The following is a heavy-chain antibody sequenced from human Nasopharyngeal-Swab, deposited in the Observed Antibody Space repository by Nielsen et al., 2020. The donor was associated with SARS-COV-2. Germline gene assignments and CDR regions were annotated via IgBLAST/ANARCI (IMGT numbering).Heavy chain of an antibody. J-gene: IGHJ6*03. CDR2: INPSGGST. V-gene: IGHV1-46*01. D-gene: IGHD3-22*01. CDR1: GYTFTSYY. Sequence: GSVTVSCKASGYTFTSYYMHWVRQPPGQGLEWMGIINPSGGSTSYAQKFQGRVTMTRDTSTSTVYMELSSLRSEDTAVHYCARGRKITMIVVVIHTHYYYMDVWGKGTTVTVSS. CDR3: ARGRKITMIVVVIHTHYYYMDV.